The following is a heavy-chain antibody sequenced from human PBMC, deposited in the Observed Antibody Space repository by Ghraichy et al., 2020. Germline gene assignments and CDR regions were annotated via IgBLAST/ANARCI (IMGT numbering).Heavy chain of an antibody. Sequence: SENLSLTCSVSGGSISSYYWSWIRQPPGKGLEWIGYIYTSGRTNYNPSLKSRVTISVDTSKNQFSLKLSSLTAADTAVYYCASEYCTTASCYFRYWGQGTLVTVSS. V-gene: IGHV4-4*09. CDR2: IYTSGRT. CDR1: GGSISSYY. D-gene: IGHD2-2*01. J-gene: IGHJ4*02. CDR3: ASEYCTTASCYFRY.